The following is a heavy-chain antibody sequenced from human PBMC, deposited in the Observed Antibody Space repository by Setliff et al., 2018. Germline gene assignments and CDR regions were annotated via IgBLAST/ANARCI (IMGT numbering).Heavy chain of an antibody. V-gene: IGHV4-38-2*02. CDR3: ARGIVAGTGAPGY. J-gene: IGHJ4*02. Sequence: SETLSLTCTVSGYSISSGHYWGWIRQPPGKGLEWIGSISHSGSTYYNPSLRSRVTISLDTSKNQFSPKLTSVTAADTAVYYCARGIVAGTGAPGYWGQGTLVTVSS. CDR1: GYSISSGHY. D-gene: IGHD6-19*01. CDR2: ISHSGST.